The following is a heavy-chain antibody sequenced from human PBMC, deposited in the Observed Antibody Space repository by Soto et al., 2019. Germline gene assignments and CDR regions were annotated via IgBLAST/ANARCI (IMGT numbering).Heavy chain of an antibody. Sequence: EVRLLESGGGLVQPGGSLRLSCAASGFTFSSYGLSWVRQAPGKGLEWIAGIRDRGETTYNADSVKGRFTISRDNSKNTVVLQMNSLRAEDTAMYYCAKDRAAGGVAFVGDYWGQGTPVTVSS. CDR2: IRDRGETT. D-gene: IGHD3-3*01. CDR1: GFTFSSYG. CDR3: AKDRAAGGVAFVGDY. V-gene: IGHV3-23*01. J-gene: IGHJ4*02.